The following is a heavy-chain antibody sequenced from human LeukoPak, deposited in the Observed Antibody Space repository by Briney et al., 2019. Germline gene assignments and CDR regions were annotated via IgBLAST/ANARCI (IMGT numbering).Heavy chain of an antibody. Sequence: GESLKISCKGSGYTFHSYWIAWVRQMPGKGLEWMGWIDPSDSYTNYSPSFQGHVTISADKSISTAYLQWSSLKASDTAMYYCARRTGDVFDIWGQGTMVTVSS. D-gene: IGHD3/OR15-3a*01. CDR2: IDPSDSYT. V-gene: IGHV5-10-1*01. CDR1: GYTFHSYW. CDR3: ARRTGDVFDI. J-gene: IGHJ3*02.